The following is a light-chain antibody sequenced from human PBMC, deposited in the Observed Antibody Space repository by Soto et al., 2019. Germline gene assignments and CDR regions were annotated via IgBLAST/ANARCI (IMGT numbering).Light chain of an antibody. Sequence: QSVLTQPPSVSGAPGQRVTISCTGSSSNIGAGYDVHWYQQLPGTAPKLLIYGNNNRPSGVPDRFSGSKSATSDSLAITGLQAEDEADSYCQSYDSSLSGWVFGGGTKLTVL. CDR2: GNN. J-gene: IGLJ3*02. V-gene: IGLV1-40*01. CDR1: SSNIGAGYD. CDR3: QSYDSSLSGWV.